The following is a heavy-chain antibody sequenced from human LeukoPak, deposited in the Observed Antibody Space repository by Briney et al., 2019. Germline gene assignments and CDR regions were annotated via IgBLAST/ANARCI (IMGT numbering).Heavy chain of an antibody. CDR2: IYYSGST. CDR1: GGSISSSSYY. CDR3: ARLAARVDY. D-gene: IGHD6-6*01. J-gene: IGHJ4*02. Sequence: SETLSLTCTVSGGSISSSSYYWGWIRQPPGKGLEWIGSIYYSGSTYYNPSLKSRVTISVDTSKNQFSLELSSVTAADTAVYYCARLAARVDYWGQGTLVTVSS. V-gene: IGHV4-39*01.